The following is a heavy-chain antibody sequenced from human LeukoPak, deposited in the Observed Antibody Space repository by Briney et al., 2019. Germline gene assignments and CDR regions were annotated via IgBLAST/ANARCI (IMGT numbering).Heavy chain of an antibody. Sequence: GGSLRLSCAASGVTVSSYAMSWVRQAPGKGLEWVSAISGSGGSTYYAGSVKGRFTISRDNSKNTLYLQMHTLRAEDTAVYFCAKDGLNDFWPDAGYFDYWGQGTLVTVSS. D-gene: IGHD3-3*01. CDR2: ISGSGGST. V-gene: IGHV3-23*01. CDR3: AKDGLNDFWPDAGYFDY. J-gene: IGHJ4*02. CDR1: GVTVSSYA.